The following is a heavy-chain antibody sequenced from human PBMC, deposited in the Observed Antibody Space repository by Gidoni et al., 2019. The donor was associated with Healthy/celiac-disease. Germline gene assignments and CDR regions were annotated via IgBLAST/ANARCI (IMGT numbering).Heavy chain of an antibody. D-gene: IGHD5-18*01. Sequence: QVQLVQSGAEEKKPGASVKVSCKASGYTFTSYAMHWVRQAPGQRLEWMGWINAGNGNTKYSQKFQGRVTITRDTSASTAYMELSSLRSEDTAVYYCARARGYSYGHDWFDPWGQGTLVTVSS. J-gene: IGHJ5*02. CDR2: INAGNGNT. CDR3: ARARGYSYGHDWFDP. CDR1: GYTFTSYA. V-gene: IGHV1-3*05.